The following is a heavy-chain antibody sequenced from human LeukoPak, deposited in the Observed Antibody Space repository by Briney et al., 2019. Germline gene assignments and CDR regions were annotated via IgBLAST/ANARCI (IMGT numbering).Heavy chain of an antibody. CDR2: IIPIFGTA. V-gene: IGHV1-69*13. D-gene: IGHD3-22*01. Sequence: ASVKVSCKASGGTFSSYAISWVRQAPGQGLEWMGEIIPIFGTANYAQKFQGRVTITADESTSTAYMELSSLRSEDTAVYYCAFGYYDSSGYRYYYYYYGMDVWGQETTVTVSS. J-gene: IGHJ6*02. CDR3: AFGYYDSSGYRYYYYYYGMDV. CDR1: GGTFSSYA.